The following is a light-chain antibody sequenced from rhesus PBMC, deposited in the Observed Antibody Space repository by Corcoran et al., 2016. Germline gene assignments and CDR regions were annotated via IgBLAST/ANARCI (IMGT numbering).Light chain of an antibody. Sequence: DIQMTHSPSSLSASVGDTVTITCRASQGISNYLAWYQQKPGKAPKPLIDYASNLESGVPSRFSGSGAGTEFTLTISSLQPGEFTTYYCPQHDSYPLTFGGGAKVELK. V-gene: IGKV1S14*01. J-gene: IGKJ4*01. CDR1: QGISNY. CDR3: PQHDSYPLT. CDR2: YAS.